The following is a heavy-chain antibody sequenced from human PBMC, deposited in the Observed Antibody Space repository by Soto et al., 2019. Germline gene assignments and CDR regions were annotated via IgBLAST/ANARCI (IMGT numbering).Heavy chain of an antibody. D-gene: IGHD1-20*01. V-gene: IGHV4-4*07. CDR3: VRDVESPGISGSWGAFDI. CDR2: IYSSGNT. J-gene: IGHJ3*02. CDR1: GGSIRNYF. Sequence: PSETLSLTCTVSGGSIRNYFWTWMRQPAGKGLEWIGRIYSSGNTVYNASLKSRVTMSIDMSKNQFSLKLSSMTAADTAVYYCVRDVESPGISGSWGAFDIWGQGTVVTVS.